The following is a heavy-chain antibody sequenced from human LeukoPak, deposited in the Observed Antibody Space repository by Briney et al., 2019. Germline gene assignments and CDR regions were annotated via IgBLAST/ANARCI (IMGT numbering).Heavy chain of an antibody. V-gene: IGHV3-49*04. J-gene: IGHJ4*02. D-gene: IGHD4-17*01. CDR1: GFSFGDYS. CDR2: IRSEAYGGTT. CDR3: AKWTTVTMFIGSIDY. Sequence: GGSLRLSCTASGFSFGDYSMNWVRQAPGKGLEWVGFIRSEAYGGTTQYAASVKGRFTISRDDSKSIAYLQMNSLRAEDTALYYCAKWTTVTMFIGSIDYWGQGTLLTVSS.